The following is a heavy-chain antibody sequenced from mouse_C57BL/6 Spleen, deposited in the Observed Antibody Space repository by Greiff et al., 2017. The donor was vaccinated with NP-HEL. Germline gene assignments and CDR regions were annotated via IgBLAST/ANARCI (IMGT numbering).Heavy chain of an antibody. Sequence: EVQLVESGGGLVKPGGSLKLSCAASGFTFSDYGMHWVRQAPEKGLEWVAYISSGSSTIYYADTVKGRFTISRDNAKNTLFLQMTSLRSEDTAMYYCARTSHYYGSSRNAMDYWGQGTSVTVSS. CDR1: GFTFSDYG. CDR2: ISSGSSTI. CDR3: ARTSHYYGSSRNAMDY. D-gene: IGHD1-1*01. V-gene: IGHV5-17*01. J-gene: IGHJ4*01.